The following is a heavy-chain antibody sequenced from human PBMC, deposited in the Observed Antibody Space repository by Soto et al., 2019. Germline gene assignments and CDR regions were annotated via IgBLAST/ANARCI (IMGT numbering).Heavy chain of an antibody. D-gene: IGHD5-12*01. CDR2: ITVSGGST. CDR1: GFTFSSYA. Sequence: VGSLRLSCAASGFTFSSYAMIWVRQAPGKGLEWVSSITVSGGSTFYADSVKGRFTISRDNSKNTLYLQMSSLRAEDTAVYYCAKDGIVAFDYWGQGTLVTVSS. J-gene: IGHJ4*02. CDR3: AKDGIVAFDY. V-gene: IGHV3-23*01.